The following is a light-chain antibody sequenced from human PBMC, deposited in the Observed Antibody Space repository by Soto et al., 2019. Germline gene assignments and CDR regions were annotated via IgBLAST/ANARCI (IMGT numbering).Light chain of an antibody. J-gene: IGKJ1*01. CDR2: DAS. CDR1: QSISSW. V-gene: IGKV1-5*01. Sequence: DIQMTQSPSTLSASVGDRVTITCRASQSISSWLAWYQQKPGKAPKLMIYDASSLESRVPSRFSGSGCGTEFTLTISSLQPDDFPTYYCQQYNSYWWTFGQRTKLEIK. CDR3: QQYNSYWWT.